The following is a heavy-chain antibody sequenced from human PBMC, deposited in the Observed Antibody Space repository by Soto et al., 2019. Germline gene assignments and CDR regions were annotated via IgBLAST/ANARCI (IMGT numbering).Heavy chain of an antibody. Sequence: QITLKESGPTLVKPTQTLTLTCTFSGFSLSTSGVGVGWIRQPPGKALEWLALIYWDDDKRYSPSLESGLTITKDTSKIQVVLTITNMDPVDTATYYCARIGDKVMFTWGQGTLVTVSS. CDR1: GFSLSTSGVG. J-gene: IGHJ5*02. V-gene: IGHV2-5*02. CDR2: IYWDDDK. CDR3: ARIGDKVMFT. D-gene: IGHD5-18*01.